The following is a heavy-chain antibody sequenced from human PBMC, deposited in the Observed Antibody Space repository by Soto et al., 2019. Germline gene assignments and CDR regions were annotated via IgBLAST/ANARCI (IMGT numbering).Heavy chain of an antibody. Sequence: QVQLVQSGAEVKKPGSSVKVSCKASGGTFSSYAISWVRQAPGQGPEWMGGIIPIFGTANYAQKFQGRVTITADESTSTAYMELSSLRSEDTAVYYCARQWALLHLDWYFDLWGRGTLVTVSS. CDR3: ARQWALLHLDWYFDL. CDR2: IIPIFGTA. D-gene: IGHD1-26*01. J-gene: IGHJ2*01. V-gene: IGHV1-69*01. CDR1: GGTFSSYA.